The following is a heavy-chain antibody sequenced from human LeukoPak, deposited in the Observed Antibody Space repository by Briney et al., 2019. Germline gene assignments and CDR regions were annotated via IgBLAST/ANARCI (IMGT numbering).Heavy chain of an antibody. V-gene: IGHV3-23*01. J-gene: IGHJ2*01. CDR1: GFTFSSYA. D-gene: IGHD4-17*01. CDR3: ASGDYLYWYFDL. CDR2: ISGSGGST. Sequence: GGSMRLSCAASGFTFSSYAMSWVRQAPGKGLEWVSAISGSGGSTYYADSVKGRFTISRDNSKNTLYLQMNSLRAEDTAVYYCASGDYLYWYFDLWGRGTLVTVSS.